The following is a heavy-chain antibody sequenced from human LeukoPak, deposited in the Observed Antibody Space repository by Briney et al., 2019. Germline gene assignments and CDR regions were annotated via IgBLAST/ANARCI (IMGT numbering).Heavy chain of an antibody. V-gene: IGHV3-21*01. Sequence: GGSLRLSCAASGFTFSKYSLNWVRQAPGKGLEWVSSISGSSSYIYYADSVKGRFTISRDNAKNSLFLQMNSLRAEDTAVYYCARDGRGDYCSGGSCLMFDPWGQGTLVTVSS. D-gene: IGHD2-15*01. CDR2: ISGSSSYI. CDR3: ARDGRGDYCSGGSCLMFDP. CDR1: GFTFSKYS. J-gene: IGHJ5*02.